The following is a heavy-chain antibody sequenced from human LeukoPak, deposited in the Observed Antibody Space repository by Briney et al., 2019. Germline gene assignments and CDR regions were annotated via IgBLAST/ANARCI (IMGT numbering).Heavy chain of an antibody. CDR2: ISSSSSTI. J-gene: IGHJ6*03. CDR3: ARDLGTESHYYYYYMDV. CDR1: GFTFSSYS. Sequence: PGGSLRLSCAASGFTFSSYSMNWVRQAPGKGLEWVSYISSSSSTIYYADSVKGRFTISRDNAKNSLYLQMNSLRAEDTAVYYCARDLGTESHYYYYYMDVWGKGTTVTVSS. V-gene: IGHV3-48*01. D-gene: IGHD1-1*01.